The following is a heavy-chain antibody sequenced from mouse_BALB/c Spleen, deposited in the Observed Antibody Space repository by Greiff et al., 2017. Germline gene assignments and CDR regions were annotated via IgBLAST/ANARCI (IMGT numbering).Heavy chain of an antibody. Sequence: EVQLQQSGAELVKPGASVKLSCTASGFNIKDTYMHWVKQRPEQGLEWIGRIDPANGNTKYDPKFQGKATITADTSSNTAYLQLSSLTSEDTAVYDCATVVATDYAMDYWGQGTSVTVSS. CDR3: ATVVATDYAMDY. CDR1: GFNIKDTY. J-gene: IGHJ4*01. D-gene: IGHD1-1*01. CDR2: IDPANGNT. V-gene: IGHV14-3*02.